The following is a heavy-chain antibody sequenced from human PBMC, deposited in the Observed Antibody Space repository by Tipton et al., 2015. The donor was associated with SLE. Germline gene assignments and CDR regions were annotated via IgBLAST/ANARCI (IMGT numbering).Heavy chain of an antibody. CDR3: AKAGYYDSSGFYFDY. J-gene: IGHJ4*02. V-gene: IGHV3-23*01. CDR1: GFTFSSYA. CDR2: IRGSGSGP. Sequence: SLRLSCAASGFTFSSYAMSWVRQAPGKGLEWVSGIRGSGSGPNYADSVKGRFTISRDNSKNTVYLQINSLRAEDTAVYYCAKAGYYDSSGFYFDYWGQGTLVTASS. D-gene: IGHD3-22*01.